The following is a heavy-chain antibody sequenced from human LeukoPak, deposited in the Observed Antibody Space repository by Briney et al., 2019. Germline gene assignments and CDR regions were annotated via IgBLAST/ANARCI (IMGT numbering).Heavy chain of an antibody. D-gene: IGHD3-10*01. V-gene: IGHV1-2*02. CDR1: ESIFTGYY. CDR3: ARARSSGRSDSSDC. J-gene: IGHJ3*01. Sequence: ASVKVSCKGSESIFTGYYSHWVRQAPGQGHEWMGWINPNTGGTKFAQNFQGRVTMTSDTYVTTAYMELRSLRSDDTAVYYCARARSSGRSDSSDCWGQGTMVTVSS. CDR2: INPNTGGT.